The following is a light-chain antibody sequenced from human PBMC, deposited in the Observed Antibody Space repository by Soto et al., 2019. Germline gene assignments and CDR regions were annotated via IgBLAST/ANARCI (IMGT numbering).Light chain of an antibody. CDR2: DAS. J-gene: IGKJ5*01. Sequence: DIVLTQSPGTLSLSPGERATLSCRASQSLNSSYLAWYQQKPGQAPRLLIYDASSRATGIPDRFSGSGSGTDFTLTISRLEPEDSAVYHCQQYGSSPPITFGQGTRLEIK. CDR3: QQYGSSPPIT. V-gene: IGKV3-20*01. CDR1: QSLNSSY.